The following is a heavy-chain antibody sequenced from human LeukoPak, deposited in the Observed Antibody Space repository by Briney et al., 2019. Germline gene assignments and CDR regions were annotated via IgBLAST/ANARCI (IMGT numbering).Heavy chain of an antibody. J-gene: IGHJ4*02. CDR3: ARDLLSLALGENINYYGSGSYSDY. V-gene: IGHV3-7*01. D-gene: IGHD3-10*01. Sequence: GGSLRLSCAASGFTFSSYWMSWVRQAPGKGLEWAANIKQDGSGKYYVDSVKGRFTISRDNAKNSLYLQMNSLRAEDTAVYYCARDLLSLALGENINYYGSGSYSDYWGQGTLVTVSS. CDR1: GFTFSSYW. CDR2: IKQDGSGK.